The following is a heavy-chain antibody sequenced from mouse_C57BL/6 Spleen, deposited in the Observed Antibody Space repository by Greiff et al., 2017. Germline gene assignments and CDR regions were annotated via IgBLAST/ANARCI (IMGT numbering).Heavy chain of an antibody. CDR1: GFNIKDYY. CDR3: AREAGWYYFDY. J-gene: IGHJ2*01. D-gene: IGHD2-3*01. V-gene: IGHV14-2*01. CDR2: IDPEDGET. Sequence: EVMLVESGAELVKPGASVKLSCTASGFNIKDYYMHWVKQRPEPGLEWIGRIDPEDGETKYAPKFQGKATITADTSSNTAYLQLSSLTSEDTAVYYCAREAGWYYFDYWGQGTTLTVSS.